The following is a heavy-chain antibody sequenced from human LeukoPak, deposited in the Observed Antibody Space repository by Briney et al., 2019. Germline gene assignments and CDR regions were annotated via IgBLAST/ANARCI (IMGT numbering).Heavy chain of an antibody. D-gene: IGHD3-3*01. J-gene: IGHJ6*02. CDR1: GFTFSSYG. CDR3: AKDRRSDFWSGYYHYYYYGMDV. V-gene: IGHV3-30*18. Sequence: PGRSLRLSCAASGFTFSSYGMHWVRQAPGKGLEWVAVISYDGSNKYYADSVKGRFTISRDNSKNTLYLQMNSLRAEDTAVYYCAKDRRSDFWSGYYHYYYYGMDVWGQGAMVTVSS. CDR2: ISYDGSNK.